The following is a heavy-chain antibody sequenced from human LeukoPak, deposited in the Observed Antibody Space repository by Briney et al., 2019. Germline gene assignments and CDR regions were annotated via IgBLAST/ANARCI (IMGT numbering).Heavy chain of an antibody. J-gene: IGHJ4*02. D-gene: IGHD5-12*01. CDR3: ARGRGYDPVVFYFDY. Sequence: SETLSLTCTVSGYSISSGYYWGWIRQPPGKGLEWIGSIYHSGSTYYNPSLKSRVTITLDTSENQFSLNLTSVTAADTALYYCARGRGYDPVVFYFDYWGQGNLVTVSS. CDR2: IYHSGST. V-gene: IGHV4-38-2*02. CDR1: GYSISSGYY.